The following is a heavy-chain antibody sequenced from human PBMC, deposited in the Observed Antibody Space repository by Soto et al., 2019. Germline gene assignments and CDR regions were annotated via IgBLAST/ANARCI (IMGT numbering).Heavy chain of an antibody. CDR1: GYSFTSYW. J-gene: IGHJ4*02. D-gene: IGHD6-13*01. V-gene: IGHV5-51*01. CDR3: ARPPRYFSSSWYYFDY. CDR2: IYPGDSDT. Sequence: GESLKISCKGSGYSFTSYWMGWVRQMTGKGLEWMGIIYPGDSDTRYSPSFQGQVTISADKSISTAYLQWSSLKASDTAMYYCARPPRYFSSSWYYFDYWGQGTLVTVSS.